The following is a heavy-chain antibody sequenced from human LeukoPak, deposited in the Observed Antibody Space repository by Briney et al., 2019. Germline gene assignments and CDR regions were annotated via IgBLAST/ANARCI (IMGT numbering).Heavy chain of an antibody. CDR1: GYSISSGYY. D-gene: IGHD3-10*01. CDR3: ARDEYYYGSRRYYGFDY. J-gene: IGHJ4*02. CDR2: IYHSGST. V-gene: IGHV4-38-2*02. Sequence: PSETLSLTCTVSGYSISSGYYWGWIRQPPGKGLEWIGSIYHSGSTYYNPSLKSRVTISLDTSKNRFSLKLSSVTAADTAVYYCARDEYYYGSRRYYGFDYWGQGTLVTVSS.